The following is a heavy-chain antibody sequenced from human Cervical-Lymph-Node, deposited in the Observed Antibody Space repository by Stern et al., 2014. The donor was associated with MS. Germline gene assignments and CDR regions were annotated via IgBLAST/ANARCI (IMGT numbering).Heavy chain of an antibody. J-gene: IGHJ4*02. V-gene: IGHV3-33*06. CDR3: AKGDSSSPLEY. CDR2: ILYDGSSK. CDR1: GFTFSSYG. D-gene: IGHD6-6*01. Sequence: VQLVESGGGVVQPGRSLRISCAASGFTFSSYGIHWVRPTPGKGLEWVADILYDGSSKYYADPVKGRFTTSRDNSEDTVYLQMNSLRPGDTAVYYCAKGDSSSPLEYWGQGTLVTVSS.